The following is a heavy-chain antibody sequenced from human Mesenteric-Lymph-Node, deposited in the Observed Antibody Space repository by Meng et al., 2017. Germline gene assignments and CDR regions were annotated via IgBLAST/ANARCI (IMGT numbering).Heavy chain of an antibody. V-gene: IGHV4-34*01. CDR3: ARSGWYGVYY. Sequence: GSLRLSCAVYGGSFSGYYWRWIRQPPGKGLEWIGEINHSGSTNYNPSLKSRVTISVDTSKNQFSLKLSSVTAADTAVYYCARSGWYGVYYWGQGTLVTVSS. CDR2: INHSGST. CDR1: GGSFSGYY. J-gene: IGHJ4*02. D-gene: IGHD6-19*01.